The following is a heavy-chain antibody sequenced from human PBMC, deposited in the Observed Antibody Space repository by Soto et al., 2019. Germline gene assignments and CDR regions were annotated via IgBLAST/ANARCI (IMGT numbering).Heavy chain of an antibody. CDR2: ISGSGGST. D-gene: IGHD3-22*01. CDR1: GLTFSRYA. V-gene: IGHV3-23*01. J-gene: IGHJ4*02. Sequence: RLGGSLRLSCAASGLTFSRYAMNWVRQAPGKGLEWVSTISGSGGSTYYAGSVKGRFTISRDNSKNTLYLQMNSLRAEDTAVYYCAKRYYDTDGYYSFDYWGQGTLVTVSS. CDR3: AKRYYDTDGYYSFDY.